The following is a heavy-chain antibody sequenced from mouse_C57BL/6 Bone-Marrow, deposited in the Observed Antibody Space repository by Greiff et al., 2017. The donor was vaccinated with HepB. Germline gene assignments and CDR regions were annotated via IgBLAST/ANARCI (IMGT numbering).Heavy chain of an antibody. CDR1: GFTFSDYY. Sequence: EVKLMESEGGLVQPGSSMKLSCTASGFTFSDYYMAWVRQVPEKGLEWVANINYDGSSTYYLDSLKSRFIISRDNAKNILYLQMSSLKSEDTATYYCARGPSYYYGSSYGYWYFDVWCTGTTVTVSS. V-gene: IGHV5-16*01. D-gene: IGHD1-1*01. CDR2: INYDGSST. CDR3: ARGPSYYYGSSYGYWYFDV. J-gene: IGHJ1*03.